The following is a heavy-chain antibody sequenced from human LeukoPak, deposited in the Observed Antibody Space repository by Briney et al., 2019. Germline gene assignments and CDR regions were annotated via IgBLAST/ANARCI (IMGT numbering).Heavy chain of an antibody. CDR1: GFTFSSYG. CDR2: ISYDGSNK. V-gene: IGHV3-30*18. CDR3: AKEMGEYDFWSGPFNYYYYGMDV. D-gene: IGHD3-3*01. J-gene: IGHJ6*02. Sequence: GGSLRFSCAASGFTFSSYGMPWVRQAPGKGLEWVAVISYDGSNKYYADSVKGRFTISRDNSKNTLYLQMNSLRAEDTAVYYCAKEMGEYDFWSGPFNYYYYGMDVWGQGTTVTVSS.